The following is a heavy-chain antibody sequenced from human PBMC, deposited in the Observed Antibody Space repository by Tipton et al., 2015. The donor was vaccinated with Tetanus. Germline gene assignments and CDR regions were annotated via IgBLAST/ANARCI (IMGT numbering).Heavy chain of an antibody. CDR3: ARAPYYTNQRIRFDP. J-gene: IGHJ5*02. D-gene: IGHD4-11*01. CDR1: GGSISSGGYY. CDR2: IFYSGST. Sequence: TLSLTCTVSGGSISSGGYYWSWIRQHPGKGLEWIGYIFYSGSTNYDPSLKSRVTISVDTSQKHFSLNLTSVTAADTAVYYCARAPYYTNQRIRFDPWGQGILVTVSS. V-gene: IGHV4-31*03.